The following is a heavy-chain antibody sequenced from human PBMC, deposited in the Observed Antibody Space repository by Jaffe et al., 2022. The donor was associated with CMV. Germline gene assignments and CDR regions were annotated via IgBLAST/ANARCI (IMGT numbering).Heavy chain of an antibody. CDR3: ARDGGRQLKPPYYYYYGMDV. D-gene: IGHD3-16*01. Sequence: QVQLVESGGGVVQPGRSLRLSCAASGFTFSSYGMHWVRQAPGKGLEWVAVIWYDGSNKYYADSVKGRFTISRDNSKNTLYLQMNSLRAEDTAVYYCARDGGRQLKPPYYYYYGMDVWGQGTTVTVSS. J-gene: IGHJ6*02. CDR1: GFTFSSYG. CDR2: IWYDGSNK. V-gene: IGHV3-33*01.